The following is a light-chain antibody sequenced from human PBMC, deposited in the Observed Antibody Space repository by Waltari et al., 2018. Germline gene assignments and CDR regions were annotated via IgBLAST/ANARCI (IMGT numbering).Light chain of an antibody. V-gene: IGKV4-1*01. CDR1: QSLLSSFNSQTY. J-gene: IGKJ5*01. CDR3: HHYYIPPLT. CDR2: WAS. Sequence: DIVLTQSPDSLAVSLGGRATINCKSSQSLLSSFNSQTYIAWYQQTPGQPPKLLINWASARGSGVPERCSGSGSETDFTLTISSLQAEDVAVYYCHHYYIPPLTFGQGTRLEIK.